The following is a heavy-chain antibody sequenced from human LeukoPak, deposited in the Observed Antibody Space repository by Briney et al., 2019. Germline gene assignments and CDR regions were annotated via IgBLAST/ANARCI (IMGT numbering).Heavy chain of an antibody. CDR1: GYTFTSYD. CDR3: ARYSLYCSSTSCYSPYYYGMDV. Sequence: GASVKVSCKASGYTFTSYDINWVRQATGQGLEWMGWMNPNSGNTGYAQKFQGRVTMTRNTSISTAYMELSSLRSEDTAVYYCARYSLYCSSTSCYSPYYYGMDVWGQGTTVTVPS. V-gene: IGHV1-8*01. CDR2: MNPNSGNT. J-gene: IGHJ6*02. D-gene: IGHD2-2*01.